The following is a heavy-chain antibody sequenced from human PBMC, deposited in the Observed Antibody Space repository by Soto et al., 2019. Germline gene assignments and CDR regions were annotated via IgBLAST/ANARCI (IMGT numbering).Heavy chain of an antibody. CDR3: ASSPRRVDGNWYFDY. Sequence: QVQLQESGPRLVKPSGTLSLTCGVSGDSFSSSNWWTWVRQSPGKGLEWIGDILHTANTDYSPSARSRITSSINPSKKEFYLNLRSVTATDTAVYYCASSPRRVDGNWYFDYWGQGALVTVSS. D-gene: IGHD1-1*01. CDR2: ILHTANT. J-gene: IGHJ4*02. CDR1: GDSFSSSNW. V-gene: IGHV4-4*02.